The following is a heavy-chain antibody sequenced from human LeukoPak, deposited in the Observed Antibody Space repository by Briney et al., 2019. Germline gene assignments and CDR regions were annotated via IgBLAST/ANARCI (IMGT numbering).Heavy chain of an antibody. Sequence: SGTLSLTCAVSGGSISSSNWWSWVRQPPGKGLEWIGEIYHSGSTTYNPSLKSRVTISVDTSKNQFSLKLSSVTAADTAVYYCARDRRSSGYYFTSTGMGVWGQGTTVTVSS. CDR3: ARDRRSSGYYFTSTGMGV. J-gene: IGHJ6*02. V-gene: IGHV4-4*02. CDR2: IYHSGST. D-gene: IGHD3-22*01. CDR1: GGSISSSNW.